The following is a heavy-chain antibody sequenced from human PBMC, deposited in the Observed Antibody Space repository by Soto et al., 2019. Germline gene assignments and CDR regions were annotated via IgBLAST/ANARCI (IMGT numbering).Heavy chain of an antibody. Sequence: EVQLLESGGGLVQPGGSLRLSCVASGFTLSNYAMSWVRQAPGKGLEWVSVIDGDGSAKFADSVKGRLTVSRDNSKNTLYLQMDSLRAADTAIYYCAKDAVSYNGIYDPFDIWGRGTMVTVSS. CDR2: IDGDGSA. J-gene: IGHJ3*02. CDR1: GFTLSNYA. V-gene: IGHV3-23*01. CDR3: AKDAVSYNGIYDPFDI. D-gene: IGHD1-1*01.